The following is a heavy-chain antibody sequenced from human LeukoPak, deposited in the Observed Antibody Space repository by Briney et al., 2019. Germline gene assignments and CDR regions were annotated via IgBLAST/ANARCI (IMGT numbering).Heavy chain of an antibody. J-gene: IGHJ4*02. CDR1: GDSVSSNSAA. Sequence: SQTLSLTCAISGDSVSSNSAAWNWIRQSPSRGLEWLGRTYYRSKWYKDYAVSVKSRITINPDTSKNHFSLQLNSVTPEDTAVYYCASDRDGSGSYGFDYRGQGTLVTVSS. V-gene: IGHV6-1*01. D-gene: IGHD3-10*01. CDR3: ASDRDGSGSYGFDY. CDR2: TYYRSKWYK.